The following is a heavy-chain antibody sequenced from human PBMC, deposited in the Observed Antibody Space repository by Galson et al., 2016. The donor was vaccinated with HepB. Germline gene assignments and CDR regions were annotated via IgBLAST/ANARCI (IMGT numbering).Heavy chain of an antibody. V-gene: IGHV3-23*01. Sequence: SLRLSCAASGFAFDRRALSWVRQAPGKRLEWVSVIRSAGDITYYADSVKGRFTISRDNSKNTLYLQMDSLRAEDTAIYYCALPNWITTIAVGWFDSWGQGTLYTVTS. CDR2: IRSAGDIT. CDR3: ALPNWITTIAVGWFDS. D-gene: IGHD3-22*01. CDR1: GFAFDRRA. J-gene: IGHJ5*01.